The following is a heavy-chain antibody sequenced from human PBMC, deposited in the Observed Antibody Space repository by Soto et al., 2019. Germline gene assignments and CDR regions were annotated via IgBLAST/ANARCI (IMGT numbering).Heavy chain of an antibody. CDR1: GYSFTSYW. J-gene: IGHJ6*02. V-gene: IGHV5-51*01. CDR2: IYPGDSDT. CDR3: ATMTTVTKYYYYYGMDV. D-gene: IGHD4-4*01. Sequence: GESLKLSCKGSGYSFTSYWIVCVRQMPGKGLEWMGIIYPGDSDTRYSPSFQGQVTISADKSISTAYLQWSSLKASDTAMYYCATMTTVTKYYYYYGMDVWGQGTKVTVSS.